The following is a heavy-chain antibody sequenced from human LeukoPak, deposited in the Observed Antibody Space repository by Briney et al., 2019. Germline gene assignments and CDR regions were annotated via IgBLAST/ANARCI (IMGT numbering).Heavy chain of an antibody. Sequence: PGGSLRLSCAASGFTFSSYSMNWVRQAPGKGLEWVSSISSSSSYIYYADSVKGRFTISRDNAKNSLYLQMNSLRAEDTAVYYCARVDPHGSGSRIDYWGQGTLVTVSS. CDR3: ARVDPHGSGSRIDY. J-gene: IGHJ4*02. V-gene: IGHV3-21*01. D-gene: IGHD3-10*01. CDR1: GFTFSSYS. CDR2: ISSSSSYI.